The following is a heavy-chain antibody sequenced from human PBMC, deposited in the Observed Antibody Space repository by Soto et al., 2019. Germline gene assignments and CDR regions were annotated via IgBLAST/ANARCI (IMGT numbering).Heavy chain of an antibody. D-gene: IGHD3-10*01. CDR2: ISPHKDNT. Sequence: ASVKVSCKTSGYTFSSIGISWVRQAPGQGLEWMGWISPHKDNTYYAQRLQGRVTMTTDTSTSTTYMELRSLRSDDTAVYFCARDLDGSGSYYTKYWGQGTLVTVSS. J-gene: IGHJ4*02. CDR1: GYTFSSIG. CDR3: ARDLDGSGSYYTKY. V-gene: IGHV1-18*01.